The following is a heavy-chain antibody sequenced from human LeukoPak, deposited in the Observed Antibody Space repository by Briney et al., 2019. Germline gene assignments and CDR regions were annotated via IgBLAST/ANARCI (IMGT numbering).Heavy chain of an antibody. CDR1: GFTFSSYG. D-gene: IGHD2-15*01. V-gene: IGHV3-30*02. J-gene: IGHJ4*02. CDR3: ERDRGCSAGVCYYYFAY. CDR2: IGDEGSNN. Sequence: PGGSLRLSCAASGFTFSSYGMHWVRQAPGKGLEWVAIIGDEGSNNYYADCGKGRLTISRDNSENTLYLQMNSLRAEDKAVYYCERDRGCSAGVCYYYFAYWGQGTLVTVSS.